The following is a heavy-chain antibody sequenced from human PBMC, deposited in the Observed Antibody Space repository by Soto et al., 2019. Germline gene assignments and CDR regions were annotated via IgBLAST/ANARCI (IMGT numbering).Heavy chain of an antibody. V-gene: IGHV1-3*01. D-gene: IGHD1-26*01. J-gene: IGHJ6*02. CDR1: GYTFTTYA. CDR2: INPASGHT. Sequence: QVQLVQSGAEVKKPGASVKVSCKASGYTFTTYALHWVRQAPGQRPEWMGWINPASGHTKYSKKFQDRVTITRDTSVCTGYMELSCLRSEDTAVYYCGRSVVGATGEILYNAMDVWGQGTTVTVSS. CDR3: GRSVVGATGEILYNAMDV.